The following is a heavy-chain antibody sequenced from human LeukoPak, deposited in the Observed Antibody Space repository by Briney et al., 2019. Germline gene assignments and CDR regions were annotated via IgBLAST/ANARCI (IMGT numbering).Heavy chain of an antibody. CDR2: IIPILGIA. J-gene: IGHJ3*02. V-gene: IGHV1-69*04. Sequence: ASVKVSCKASGGTFSSYAISWVRQAPGQGLEWMGRIIPILGIANYAQKFQGRVTITADKSTSTAYMELSSLRSEDTAVYYCARDSAIYCGGDCYPRRAFDIWGQGTMVTVSS. CDR1: GGTFSSYA. CDR3: ARDSAIYCGGDCYPRRAFDI. D-gene: IGHD2-21*02.